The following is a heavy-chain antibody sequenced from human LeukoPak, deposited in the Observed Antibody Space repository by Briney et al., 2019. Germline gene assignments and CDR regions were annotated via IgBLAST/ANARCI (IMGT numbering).Heavy chain of an antibody. CDR2: IRYDGSNK. Sequence: GGSLRLSCAASGFTFSSYGMHWVRQAPGKGLEWVAFIRYDGSNKYYADSAKGRFTISRDNSMNTLYLQMNSLRAEDTAVYYCAKYPYYYDSSGYYAEYFQHWGQGTLVTVSS. J-gene: IGHJ1*01. D-gene: IGHD3-22*01. V-gene: IGHV3-30*02. CDR1: GFTFSSYG. CDR3: AKYPYYYDSSGYYAEYFQH.